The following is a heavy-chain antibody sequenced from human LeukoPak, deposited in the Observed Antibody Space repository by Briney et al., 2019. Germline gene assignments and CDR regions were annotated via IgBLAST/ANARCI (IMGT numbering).Heavy chain of an antibody. J-gene: IGHJ4*02. Sequence: PGGSLRLSCAASGFTFSSYAKSWVRQAPGKGLEWVSAISGSGGSTYYADFVKGRFTISRDNSKNTLYLHMNSLRAEDTAVYYCAKDQDIVVVVAANLFDYWGQGTLVTVSS. CDR2: ISGSGGST. CDR1: GFTFSSYA. CDR3: AKDQDIVVVVAANLFDY. V-gene: IGHV3-23*01. D-gene: IGHD2-15*01.